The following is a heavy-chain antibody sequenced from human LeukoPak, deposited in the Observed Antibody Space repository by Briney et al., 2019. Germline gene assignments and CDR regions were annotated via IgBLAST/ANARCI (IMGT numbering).Heavy chain of an antibody. CDR1: GFTFSRYW. CDR2: INSDGSSI. J-gene: IGHJ4*02. V-gene: IGHV3-74*03. CDR3: GSGSGVADY. Sequence: GGSLSLSCVASGFTFSRYWMHWVRQAPGKGLVWVSRINSDGSSITYAYSVKGRFTIYRDNAKNTLYLQMTSLRVEDTAVYYCGSGSGVADYWGQGTLVTVSS. D-gene: IGHD3-10*01.